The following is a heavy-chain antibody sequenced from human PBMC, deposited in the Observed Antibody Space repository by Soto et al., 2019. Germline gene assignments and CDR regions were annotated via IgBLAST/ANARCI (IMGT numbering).Heavy chain of an antibody. CDR2: ISYEGSNK. J-gene: IGHJ3*02. D-gene: IGHD3-22*01. CDR3: ARPHIQFDCNDSFDI. V-gene: IGHV3-30-3*01. Sequence: QVQLVESGGGVVQPGRSLRLSCAAFGFTFDDYSMHWVRQAPGKGLEWVALISYEGSNKYYADSVKGRFSISRDNAKNALFLEVNNLRTEDPAVYSCARPHIQFDCNDSFDIWGQRTMVTFS. CDR1: GFTFDDYS.